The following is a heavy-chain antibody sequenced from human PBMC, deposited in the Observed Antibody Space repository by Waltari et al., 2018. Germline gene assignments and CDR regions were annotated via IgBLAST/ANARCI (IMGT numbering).Heavy chain of an antibody. D-gene: IGHD3-3*01. J-gene: IGHJ4*02. CDR2: LISDGSIT. CDR1: GVSFITSW. Sequence: EVQLVESGGGLVQPGGYLRLSCAASGVSFITSWMHWVRQAPGEGLVWVYRLISDGSITNYADSVKGRFTISGDSAKNTLYLQMNSLRAEDTAVYYCLRGADLRGQGIPVIVSS. CDR3: LRGADL. V-gene: IGHV3-74*01.